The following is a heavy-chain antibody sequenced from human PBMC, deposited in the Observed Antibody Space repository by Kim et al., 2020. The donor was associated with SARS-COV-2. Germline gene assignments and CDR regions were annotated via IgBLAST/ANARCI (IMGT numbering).Heavy chain of an antibody. CDR2: ISGSGGST. V-gene: IGHV3-23*01. CDR1: GFTFRRYA. Sequence: GGSLRLSCAASGFTFRRYAMTWVRQAPGKGLEWVSGISGSGGSTYYADSVKGRFTISRDNSKNTLYLQMNCLRAEDTAVYYCAKPPADFLEWLLPYYFDYWGQGTLVTVSS. J-gene: IGHJ4*02. D-gene: IGHD3-3*01. CDR3: AKPPADFLEWLLPYYFDY.